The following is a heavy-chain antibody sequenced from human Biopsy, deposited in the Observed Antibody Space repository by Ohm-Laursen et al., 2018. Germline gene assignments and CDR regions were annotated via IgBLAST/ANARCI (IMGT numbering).Heavy chain of an antibody. V-gene: IGHV4-59*01. D-gene: IGHD2/OR15-2a*01. J-gene: IGHJ6*02. CDR3: ARATNSTDWPYYYFYGMDV. CDR2: IYYSGST. CDR1: GGSIGSDY. Sequence: GTLSLTCTVSGGSIGSDYWSWIRQTPGKGLEWIGYIYYSGSTNYNPSLKSRVTISVDTSKNQFSLRLNSVTAADTAVYYCARATNSTDWPYYYFYGMDVWGQGTTVTVSS.